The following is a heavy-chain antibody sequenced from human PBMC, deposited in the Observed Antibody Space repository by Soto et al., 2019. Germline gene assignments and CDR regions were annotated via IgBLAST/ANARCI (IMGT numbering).Heavy chain of an antibody. D-gene: IGHD2-2*01. V-gene: IGHV4-39*01. J-gene: IGHJ4*02. CDR3: ASRYCPSSSCNWIWNY. Sequence: QLQLQESGPGLVKSSETLSLTCTVSGGAISSSGDYWGWIRQPPGKGLEWIGSIYNNGNTYHSPSLKSRVTIAVDTSKNQFSLKVSSVTAEDTAMYYWASRYCPSSSCNWIWNYWGQGTLVTVSS. CDR1: GGAISSSGDY. CDR2: IYNNGNT.